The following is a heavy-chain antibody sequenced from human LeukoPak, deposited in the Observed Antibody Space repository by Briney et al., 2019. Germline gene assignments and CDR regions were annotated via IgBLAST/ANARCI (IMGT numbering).Heavy chain of an antibody. CDR2: INHSGST. CDR3: ARVDYSNYGSFDY. D-gene: IGHD4-11*01. V-gene: IGHV4-34*01. J-gene: IGHJ4*02. CDR1: GGSFSGYY. Sequence: PSETLSLTCAVYGGSFSGYYWSWIRQPPGKGLEWIGEINHSGSTNYNPSLKSRVTISVDTSKNQLSLKLTSVTAADTAVYYCARVDYSNYGSFDYWGQGTLVTVSS.